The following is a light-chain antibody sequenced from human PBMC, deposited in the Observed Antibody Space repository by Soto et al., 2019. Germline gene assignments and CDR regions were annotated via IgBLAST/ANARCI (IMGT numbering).Light chain of an antibody. Sequence: QSALTQPASVSGSPGQSITISCTGTSSDIGSYNYVSWYQHYPGKAPRPLIYEVTNRPSGVSNRFSGSKSGNTASLTISGLQAEDDADYYCCSYRSSRTWVFGGGTKLTVL. CDR1: SSDIGSYNY. J-gene: IGLJ3*02. CDR3: CSYRSSRTWV. V-gene: IGLV2-14*01. CDR2: EVT.